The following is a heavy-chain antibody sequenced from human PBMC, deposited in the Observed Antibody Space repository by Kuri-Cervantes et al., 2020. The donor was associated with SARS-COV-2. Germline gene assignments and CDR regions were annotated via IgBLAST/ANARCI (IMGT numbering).Heavy chain of an antibody. Sequence: ASVKVSCKASGYTFTSYDINWVRQATGQGLEWMGWISAYNGNTNYAQKLQGRVTMTTDTSTSTAYMELRSLRSDDTAVYYCARLKVVRGVNTPIYYGMDVWGQGTTVTVSS. V-gene: IGHV1-18*01. CDR3: ARLKVVRGVNTPIYYGMDV. CDR2: ISAYNGNT. CDR1: GYTFTSYD. J-gene: IGHJ6*02. D-gene: IGHD3-10*01.